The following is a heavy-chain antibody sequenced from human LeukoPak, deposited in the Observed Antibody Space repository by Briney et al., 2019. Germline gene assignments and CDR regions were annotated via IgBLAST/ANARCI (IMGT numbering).Heavy chain of an antibody. CDR2: IYYIGSGST. Sequence: SETLSLTCTVSGDSISPYYWSWIRQPPGMGLEWIGYIYYIGSGSTNHSPSLKSRVTISVDTSKNQFSLNLSSVTAADTAVYYCARHAVYAGSGWSFDYWGQGTLVTVSS. D-gene: IGHD6-19*01. J-gene: IGHJ4*02. V-gene: IGHV4-59*08. CDR1: GDSISPYY. CDR3: ARHAVYAGSGWSFDY.